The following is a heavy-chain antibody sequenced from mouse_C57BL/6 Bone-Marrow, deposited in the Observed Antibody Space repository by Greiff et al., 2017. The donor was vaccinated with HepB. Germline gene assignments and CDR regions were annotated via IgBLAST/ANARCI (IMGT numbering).Heavy chain of an antibody. CDR2: IYPRSGNT. Sequence: VQLQQSGAELARPGASVKLSCKASGYTFTSYGISWVKQRTGQGLEWIGEIYPRSGNTYYNEKFKGKATLTADKSSSTAYMELRSLTSEDSAVYFCSSSIYYYCSSYVRFAYWGQGTLVTVSA. D-gene: IGHD1-1*01. V-gene: IGHV1-81*01. J-gene: IGHJ3*01. CDR1: GYTFTSYG. CDR3: SSSIYYYCSSYVRFAY.